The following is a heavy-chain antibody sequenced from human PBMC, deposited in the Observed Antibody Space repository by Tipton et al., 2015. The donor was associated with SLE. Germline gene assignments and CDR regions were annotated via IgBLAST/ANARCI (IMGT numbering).Heavy chain of an antibody. CDR2: INHSGST. CDR1: GGSFSGYY. J-gene: IGHJ4*02. D-gene: IGHD6-25*01. CDR3: TRESFQQRNDY. V-gene: IGHV4-34*01. Sequence: LRLSCAVYGGSFSGYYWSWIRQPPGKGLEWIGEINHSGSTNYNPSLKSRVTMSVDTSKNQFSLKLSSVTAADTAVYYCTRESFQQRNDYWGQGTLVTVSS.